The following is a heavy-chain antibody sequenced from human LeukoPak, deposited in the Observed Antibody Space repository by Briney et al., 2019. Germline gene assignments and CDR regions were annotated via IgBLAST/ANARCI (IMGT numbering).Heavy chain of an antibody. CDR1: GFTVSSNY. Sequence: GGSLRLSCAATGFTVSSNYMSWVRQAPGKGLEWVSVIYSGGSTYYADSVKGRFTISRDNSKNTLYLQMNSLRAEDTAVYYYARELYDSSGYYYDAFDIWGQGTMVTVSS. D-gene: IGHD3-22*01. CDR2: IYSGGST. CDR3: ARELYDSSGYYYDAFDI. J-gene: IGHJ3*02. V-gene: IGHV3-53*01.